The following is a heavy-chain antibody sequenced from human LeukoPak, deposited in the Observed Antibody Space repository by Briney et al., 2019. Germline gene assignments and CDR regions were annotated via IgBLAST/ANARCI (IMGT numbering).Heavy chain of an antibody. CDR3: AKDGIVVVPAANDY. J-gene: IGHJ4*02. CDR2: ISGSGGST. D-gene: IGHD2-2*01. V-gene: IGHV3-23*01. CDR1: GFTFNTYN. Sequence: SGGSLRLSCVASGFTFNTYNMNWVRQAPGKGLEWVSAISGSGGSTYYADSVKGRFTISRDNSKNTLYLQMNSLRAEDTAVYYCAKDGIVVVPAANDYWGQGTLVTVSS.